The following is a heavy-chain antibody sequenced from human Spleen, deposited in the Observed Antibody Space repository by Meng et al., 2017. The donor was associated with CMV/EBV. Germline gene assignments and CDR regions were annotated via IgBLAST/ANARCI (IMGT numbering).Heavy chain of an antibody. CDR2: ISSSSTYI. CDR3: ARDPGYYNSRYRDY. V-gene: IGHV3-21*04. Sequence: GESLKISCAASRFTFSNYNMNWVRKAPGKGLEWVSCISSSSTYIYYADSLKGRLTISRDNAKNALYLQINNLRAEDTAVYYCARDPGYYNSRYRDYWGQGTLVTVSS. CDR1: RFTFSNYN. J-gene: IGHJ4*02. D-gene: IGHD3-10*01.